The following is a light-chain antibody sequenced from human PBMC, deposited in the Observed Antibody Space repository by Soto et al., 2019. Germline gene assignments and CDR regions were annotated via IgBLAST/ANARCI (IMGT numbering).Light chain of an antibody. CDR2: EVT. J-gene: IGLJ1*01. CDR3: ISYTSSSTDV. V-gene: IGLV2-14*01. CDR1: SSDVGTYDY. Sequence: QSALTQPASVSGSLGQSITISCTGTSSDVGTYDYVSWYQQHPGKAPKLMIYEVTNRPSGVSNRFSGSKSGNTASLTISGLQAEDEADYYCISYTSSSTDVFGTGTKVTVL.